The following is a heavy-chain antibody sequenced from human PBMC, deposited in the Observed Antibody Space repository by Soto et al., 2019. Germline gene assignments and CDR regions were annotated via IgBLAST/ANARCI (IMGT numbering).Heavy chain of an antibody. CDR2: IYYSGST. J-gene: IGHJ4*02. CDR3: ARAPRVVTPYYFDY. V-gene: IGHV4-30-4*01. CDR1: GGSISSGDYY. Sequence: SETLSLTCTVSGGSISSGDYYWSWIRQPPGKGLEWIGYIYYSGSTYYNPSPKSRVTISVDTSKNQFSLKLSSVTAADTAVYYCARAPRVVTPYYFDYWGQGTLVTVSS. D-gene: IGHD2-21*02.